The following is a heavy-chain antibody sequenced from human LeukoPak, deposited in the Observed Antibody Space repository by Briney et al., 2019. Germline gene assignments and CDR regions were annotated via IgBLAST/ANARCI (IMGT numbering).Heavy chain of an antibody. V-gene: IGHV4-59*01. Sequence: SETLSLTCTVSGGSISSYYWSWIRQPPGKGLEWIGYIYYSGSTNYNPSLKSRVTISVDTSKNQFSLKLSSVTAADTAVYYCARQGLGEFRDAFEIWGQGTMVTVSS. D-gene: IGHD3-16*01. J-gene: IGHJ3*02. CDR1: GGSISSYY. CDR3: ARQGLGEFRDAFEI. CDR2: IYYSGST.